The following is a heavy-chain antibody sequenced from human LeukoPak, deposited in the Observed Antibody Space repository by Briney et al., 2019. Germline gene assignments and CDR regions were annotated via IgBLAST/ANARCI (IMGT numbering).Heavy chain of an antibody. CDR1: GGSISSYY. D-gene: IGHD3-22*01. J-gene: IGHJ4*02. Sequence: SETLSLTCTVSGGSISSYYWSWIRQPPGKGLEWIGYIYYSGSTNYDPSLKSRVTISVDTSKNQFSLKLSSVTAADTAVYYCARGGYYYDSSGPLPFDYWGQGTLATVSS. CDR2: IYYSGST. V-gene: IGHV4-59*01. CDR3: ARGGYYYDSSGPLPFDY.